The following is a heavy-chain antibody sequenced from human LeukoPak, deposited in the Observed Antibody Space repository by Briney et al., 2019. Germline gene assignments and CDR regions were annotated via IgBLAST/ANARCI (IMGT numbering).Heavy chain of an antibody. J-gene: IGHJ4*02. D-gene: IGHD3-22*01. V-gene: IGHV3-23*01. Sequence: PGRSLRLSCAASGFTFSSYAMSWVRQAPGKGLEWVSGISGSGGSTYYADSVKGRFTISRDNSKNTVYLQMNSLRAEDTAVYYCAKDRSVSIVVFGYWGQGTLVTVSS. CDR2: ISGSGGST. CDR1: GFTFSSYA. CDR3: AKDRSVSIVVFGY.